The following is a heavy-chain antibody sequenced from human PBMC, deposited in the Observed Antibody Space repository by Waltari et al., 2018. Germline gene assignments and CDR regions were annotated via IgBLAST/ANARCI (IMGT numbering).Heavy chain of an antibody. J-gene: IGHJ4*02. V-gene: IGHV1-69*12. D-gene: IGHD5-12*01. CDR1: GGTFSSYA. CDR3: ARAPPRYSGYEYYFDY. CDR2: SIPIFGTA. Sequence: QVQLVQSGAEVKKPGSSVKVSCKASGGTFSSYAISWVRQAPGQGLEWMGGSIPIFGTANYAQKFQGRVTITADESTSTAYMELSSLRSEDTAVYYCARAPPRYSGYEYYFDYWGQGTLVTVSS.